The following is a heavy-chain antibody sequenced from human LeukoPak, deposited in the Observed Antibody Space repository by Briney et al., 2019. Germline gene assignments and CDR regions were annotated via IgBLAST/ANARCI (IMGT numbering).Heavy chain of an antibody. CDR1: GYSFTTYW. Sequence: GESLKISCKGSGYSFTTYWISWVRQMPGKGLEWMGRIDPSDSYTNCSPSFQGHVTISADKSISTAYLQWSSLKASDTAMYYCARHTSTTCDSWGQGTLVTVSS. CDR2: IDPSDSYT. J-gene: IGHJ4*02. V-gene: IGHV5-10-1*01. D-gene: IGHD4-17*01. CDR3: ARHTSTTCDS.